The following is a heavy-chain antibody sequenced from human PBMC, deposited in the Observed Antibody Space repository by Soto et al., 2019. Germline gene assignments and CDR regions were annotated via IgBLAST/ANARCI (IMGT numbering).Heavy chain of an antibody. Sequence: SETLSLTCTVSGGSISSYYWSWIRQPPGKGLEWIGYIYYSGSTNYNPSLKSRVTISVDTSKNQFSLKLSSVTAADTAVYYCAGGLGGKLYYYGMDVWGQGTTVTVSS. D-gene: IGHD5-12*01. CDR1: GGSISSYY. CDR3: AGGLGGKLYYYGMDV. CDR2: IYYSGST. V-gene: IGHV4-59*01. J-gene: IGHJ6*02.